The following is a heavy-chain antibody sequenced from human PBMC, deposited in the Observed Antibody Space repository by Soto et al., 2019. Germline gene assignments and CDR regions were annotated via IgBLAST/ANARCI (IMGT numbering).Heavy chain of an antibody. CDR3: ARDQETYYDFWSGYPPLDY. J-gene: IGHJ4*02. V-gene: IGHV3-7*03. Sequence: EVQLVESGGGLVQPGGSLRLSCEASGFTFDNYYMSWVHQAPGKGLEWVANIRQDGSEKYYVDSVKGRFTIARDNAKNSLSLEMNSLRAEDTAVYYCARDQETYYDFWSGYPPLDYWGQGTLVTVSS. CDR2: IRQDGSEK. CDR1: GFTFDNYY. D-gene: IGHD3-3*01.